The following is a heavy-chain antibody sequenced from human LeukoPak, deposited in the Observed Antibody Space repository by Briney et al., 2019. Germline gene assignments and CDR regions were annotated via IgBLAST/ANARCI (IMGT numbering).Heavy chain of an antibody. D-gene: IGHD2-2*01. Sequence: GGCLRLSSAASGNYWMHWVRQAPGKGLVWVSHINSDGSWTSYADSVKGRFTISKDNAKNTVYLQMNNLRAEDTAVYYCVSFYETYWGRGTLVTVSS. CDR1: GNYW. CDR3: VSFYETY. CDR2: INSDGSWT. J-gene: IGHJ4*02. V-gene: IGHV3-74*01.